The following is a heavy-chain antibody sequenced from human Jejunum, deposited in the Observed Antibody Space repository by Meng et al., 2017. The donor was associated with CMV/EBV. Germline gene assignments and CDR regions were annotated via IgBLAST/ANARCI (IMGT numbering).Heavy chain of an antibody. D-gene: IGHD3-16*01. Sequence: VSGASISAYSFNWILQPPGKGLEWIGNIVYSGTTKYNPSLQSRVTISVDPSKSQFSLKLGSVSAADTALYYCARGWGTTSPWDYWGQGMLVTVSS. CDR2: IVYSGTT. V-gene: IGHV4-59*01. J-gene: IGHJ4*02. CDR3: ARGWGTTSPWDY. CDR1: GASISAYS.